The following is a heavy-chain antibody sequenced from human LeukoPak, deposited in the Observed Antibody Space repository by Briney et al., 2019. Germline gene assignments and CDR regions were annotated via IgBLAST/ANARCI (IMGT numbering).Heavy chain of an antibody. CDR1: GFTFSTYG. CDR2: IYYSGNT. Sequence: GSLRLSCAASGFTFSTYGMHWVRQALGKGLEWIGSIYYSGNTYYNPSLNSRVTISVEASKNQFSLRLSSVTAADTAVYYCARPDYAGWFDPWGQGTLVTVSS. D-gene: IGHD4-23*01. V-gene: IGHV4-39*01. J-gene: IGHJ5*02. CDR3: ARPDYAGWFDP.